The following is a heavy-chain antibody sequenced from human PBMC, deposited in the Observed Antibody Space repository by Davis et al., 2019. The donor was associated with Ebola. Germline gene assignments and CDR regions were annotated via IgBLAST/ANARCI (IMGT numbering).Heavy chain of an antibody. CDR2: IYSGGST. J-gene: IGHJ5*02. D-gene: IGHD1-26*01. Sequence: PGGSLRLSCAVSGFTVSSSYMTWVRQAPGKGLEWVSVIYSGGSTYYADSVKARFTISRDNSKNTLYLQMNSLRAEETAVYYCARDRSGSYDHWGQGTLVTVSS. V-gene: IGHV3-53*01. CDR3: ARDRSGSYDH. CDR1: GFTVSSSY.